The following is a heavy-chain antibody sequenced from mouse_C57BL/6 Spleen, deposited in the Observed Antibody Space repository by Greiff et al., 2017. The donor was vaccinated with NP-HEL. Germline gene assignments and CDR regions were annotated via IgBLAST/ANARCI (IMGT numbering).Heavy chain of an antibody. CDR3: ARRYDYDVYYYAMDY. D-gene: IGHD2-4*01. CDR2: INPNNGGT. CDR1: GYTFTDYN. V-gene: IGHV1-18*01. Sequence: EVQLKESGPELVKPGASVKLPCKASGYTFTDYNMDWVKQSHGKSLEWIGDINPNNGGTIYNQKFKGKATLTVDKSSSTAYMELRSLTSEDTAVYYCARRYDYDVYYYAMDYWGQGTSVTVSS. J-gene: IGHJ4*01.